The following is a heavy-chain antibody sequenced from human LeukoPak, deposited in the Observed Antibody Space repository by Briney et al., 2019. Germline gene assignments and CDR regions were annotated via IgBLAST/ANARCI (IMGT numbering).Heavy chain of an antibody. CDR3: AREKAAAGLYFDY. D-gene: IGHD6-13*01. CDR2: INPNSGGT. V-gene: IGHV1-2*02. Sequence: ASVKVSCKASGYTFTSYYMHWVRQAPGQGLEWMGWINPNSGGTNYAQKFQGRVTMTRDTSISTAYMELSRLRSDDTAVYYCAREKAAAGLYFDYWGQGTLVTVSS. CDR1: GYTFTSYY. J-gene: IGHJ4*02.